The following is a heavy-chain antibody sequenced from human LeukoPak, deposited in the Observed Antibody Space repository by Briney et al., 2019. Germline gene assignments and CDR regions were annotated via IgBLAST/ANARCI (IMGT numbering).Heavy chain of an antibody. J-gene: IGHJ4*02. CDR2: ISYNGGST. V-gene: IGHV3-64D*09. Sequence: GGSLRLSCSASGFTLRSHAMHWVRQAPGKALEYVSAISYNGGSTYYANSVKDRLTISRDNSKNTLYLQMSSLRPEDTAVFYCVRRTGNYFDYWGQGTLVTVSS. CDR3: VRRTGNYFDY. D-gene: IGHD3/OR15-3a*01. CDR1: GFTLRSHA.